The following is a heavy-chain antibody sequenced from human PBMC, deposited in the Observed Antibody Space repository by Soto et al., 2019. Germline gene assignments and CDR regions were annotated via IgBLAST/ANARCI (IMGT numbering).Heavy chain of an antibody. D-gene: IGHD3-3*01. Sequence: SVKVSCKASGGTFSSYAISWVRQAPGQGLEWMGGIIPIFGTANYAQKFQGRVTITADESTSTAYMELSSLRSEDTAVCYCASPGVTNLKIWSGYYNYWGQGTLLTVSS. CDR3: ASPGVTNLKIWSGYYNY. CDR1: GGTFSSYA. CDR2: IIPIFGTA. V-gene: IGHV1-69*13. J-gene: IGHJ4*02.